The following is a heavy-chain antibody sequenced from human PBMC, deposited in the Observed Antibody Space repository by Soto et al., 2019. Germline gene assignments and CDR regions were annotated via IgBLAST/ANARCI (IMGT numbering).Heavy chain of an antibody. CDR3: ARGLSVTLFDN. CDR2: IYYSGST. Sequence: QVQLQESGPGLVKPSQTLSLTCTVSGGSISTGGYYWTWIRQHPGKGLEWIGYIYYSGSTYYNPSIKRRVTISVDTSKNQISLKLSSVTAADTAVYYYARGLSVTLFDNWGQGTLVTVSS. J-gene: IGHJ4*02. D-gene: IGHD4-17*01. CDR1: GGSISTGGYY. V-gene: IGHV4-31*03.